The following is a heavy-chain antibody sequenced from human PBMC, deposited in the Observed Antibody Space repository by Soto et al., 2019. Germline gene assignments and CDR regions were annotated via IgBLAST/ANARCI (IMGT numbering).Heavy chain of an antibody. CDR2: INTNTGNP. J-gene: IGHJ6*02. V-gene: IGHV7-4-1*01. CDR1: GYTITSYA. Sequence: GASVKVSCKASGYTITSYAMNWVRQAPGQGLEWMGWINTNTGNPTYAQGFTGRFVFSLDTSVSTAYLQICSLKAEDTAVYYCASDGGGIAAAGHYYYYYGMDVWGQGTTVTVSS. CDR3: ASDGGGIAAAGHYYYYYGMDV. D-gene: IGHD6-13*01.